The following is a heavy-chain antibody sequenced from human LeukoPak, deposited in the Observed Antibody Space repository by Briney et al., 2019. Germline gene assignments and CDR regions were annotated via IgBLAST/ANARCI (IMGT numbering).Heavy chain of an antibody. Sequence: GGSLRLSCAASGFTFSSYWMSWVRQAPGKGLEWVANIKQDGSEKYYVDSVKGRFTIPRDNAKNSLYLQMNSLRAEDTAVYYCARDSSSRFDAFDIWGQGTMVTVSS. CDR3: ARDSSSRFDAFDI. D-gene: IGHD6-13*01. V-gene: IGHV3-7*01. CDR1: GFTFSSYW. CDR2: IKQDGSEK. J-gene: IGHJ3*02.